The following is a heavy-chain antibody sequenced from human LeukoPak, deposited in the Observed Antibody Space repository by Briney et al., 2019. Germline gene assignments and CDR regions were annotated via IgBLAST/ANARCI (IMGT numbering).Heavy chain of an antibody. CDR2: ISGSGENT. J-gene: IGHJ4*02. CDR1: GFTFSSYW. V-gene: IGHV3-23*01. Sequence: GGSLRLSCAASGFTFSSYWMSWVRQAPGKGLEWVSAISGSGENTHYADSVNGRFAISRDNSKNTLYVEMSSLRVEDTAIYYCVKESLPALGDYWGQGALVTVSP. D-gene: IGHD3-16*01. CDR3: VKESLPALGDY.